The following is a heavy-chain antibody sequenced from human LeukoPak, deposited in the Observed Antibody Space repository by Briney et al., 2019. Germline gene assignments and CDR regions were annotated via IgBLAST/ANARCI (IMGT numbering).Heavy chain of an antibody. CDR2: IIPIFGTA. V-gene: IGHV1-69*05. CDR3: ARDREYYYDSSGYYYHDY. J-gene: IGHJ4*02. D-gene: IGHD3-22*01. Sequence: SVKVSCKASGGTFSSYAISWVRQAPGQGLEWMGRIIPIFGTANYAQKFQGRVTITTDESTSTAYMELSSLRSEDTAVYYCARDREYYYDSSGYYYHDYWGQGILVTVSS. CDR1: GGTFSSYA.